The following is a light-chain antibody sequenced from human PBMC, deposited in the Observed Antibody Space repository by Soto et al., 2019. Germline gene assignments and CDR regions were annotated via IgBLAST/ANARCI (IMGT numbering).Light chain of an antibody. CDR3: SAYIASITSHV. Sequence: QSALTQPPSVSGSPGQSVTISCSGSSSDVGSHKSVSWYKQAPGTSPKLMIFEVNNRPSGVPDRFSESKSGNTASLTISGLQPEDEADYYCSAYIASITSHVFRTGTKLTVL. CDR1: SSDVGSHKS. V-gene: IGLV2-18*02. CDR2: EVN. J-gene: IGLJ1*01.